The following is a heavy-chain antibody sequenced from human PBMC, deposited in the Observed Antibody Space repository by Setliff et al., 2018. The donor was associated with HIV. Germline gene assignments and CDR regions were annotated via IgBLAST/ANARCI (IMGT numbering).Heavy chain of an antibody. CDR2: ISGSGGST. CDR1: GFTFSSYA. J-gene: IGHJ4*02. CDR3: AKDGGQWPVPRGGDFDY. D-gene: IGHD6-19*01. Sequence: GESLKISCAASGFTFSSYAMSWVRQAPGKGLEWVSAISGSGGSTYYADSVKGRFTISRDNSKNTLYLQMNSLRAEDTAVYYCAKDGGQWPVPRGGDFDYWGQGTQVTVSS. V-gene: IGHV3-23*01.